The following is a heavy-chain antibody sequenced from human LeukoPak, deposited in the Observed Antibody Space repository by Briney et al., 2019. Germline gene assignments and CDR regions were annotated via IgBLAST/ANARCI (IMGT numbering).Heavy chain of an antibody. Sequence: PGGSLRLSCAASGFTFSSYGMHWVRQAPGKGLEWVAVISYDGSNKYYADSVKGRFTISRDNSKNTLYLQMNSLRAEDTAVYYCAKSVARYYYYGMDVWGQGTTVTVSS. D-gene: IGHD2-21*01. CDR1: GFTFSSYG. CDR3: AKSVARYYYYGMDV. V-gene: IGHV3-30*18. J-gene: IGHJ6*02. CDR2: ISYDGSNK.